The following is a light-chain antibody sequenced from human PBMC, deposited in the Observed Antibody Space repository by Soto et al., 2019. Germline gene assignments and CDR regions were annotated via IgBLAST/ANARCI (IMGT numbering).Light chain of an antibody. CDR3: SSYAGSSNV. J-gene: IGLJ1*01. Sequence: ALTQPPSASGSPGQSVAISCTGTSSDVGGYNYVSWCQQHPGKAPKLMIYEVNKRPSGVPDRFSGSKSGNTASLTVSGLQAEDEADYYCSSYAGSSNVFGTGTK. CDR1: SSDVGGYNY. V-gene: IGLV2-8*01. CDR2: EVN.